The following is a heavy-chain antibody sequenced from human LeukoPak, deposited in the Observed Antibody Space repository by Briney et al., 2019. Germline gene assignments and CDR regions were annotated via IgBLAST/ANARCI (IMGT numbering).Heavy chain of an antibody. V-gene: IGHV1-69*13. CDR1: GGTFSSYA. CDR3: ARAGDRDYDFWSGKTSYYFDY. CDR2: IIPIFGTA. D-gene: IGHD3-3*01. J-gene: IGHJ4*02. Sequence: SVKVSCKASGGTFSSYAISWVRQAPGQGLEWMGGIIPIFGTANYAQKFQGRVTITADESTSTAYMELSSLRSEDTAVYYCARAGDRDYDFWSGKTSYYFDYWGQGTLVTVSS.